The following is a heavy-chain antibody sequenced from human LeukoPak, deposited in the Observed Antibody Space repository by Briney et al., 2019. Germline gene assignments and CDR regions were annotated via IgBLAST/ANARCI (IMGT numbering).Heavy chain of an antibody. CDR1: GYTFTSYY. D-gene: IGHD5-12*01. J-gene: IGHJ4*02. CDR3: AREEIVATTTFDY. V-gene: IGHV1-46*01. Sequence: APVKVSCKAPGYTFTSYYMHWVRQAPGQGLEWMGIINPSGGSTSYAQKFQGRVTMTRDTSTSTVYMELSSLRSEDTAVYYCAREEIVATTTFDYWGQGTLVTVSS. CDR2: INPSGGST.